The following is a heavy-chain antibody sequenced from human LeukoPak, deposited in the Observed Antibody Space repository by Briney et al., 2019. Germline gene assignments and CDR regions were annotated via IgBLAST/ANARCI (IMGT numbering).Heavy chain of an antibody. V-gene: IGHV3-30*04. CDR2: ISYDGSNK. J-gene: IGHJ4*02. CDR1: GFTFSSYA. D-gene: IGHD3-9*01. CDR3: ARGGAPYFDWCFDY. Sequence: GGSLRLSCAASGFTFSSYAMHWVRQAPGKGLEWVAVISYDGSNKYYADSVKGRFTISRDNGKKSLYLQMNSLRAEDTAVYYCARGGAPYFDWCFDYWGQGTLVTVSS.